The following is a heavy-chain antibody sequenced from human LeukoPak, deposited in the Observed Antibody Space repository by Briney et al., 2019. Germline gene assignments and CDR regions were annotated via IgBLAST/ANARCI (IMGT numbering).Heavy chain of an antibody. Sequence: ASVTVSFKASGYTFTSYYMHWVGQASGQGLEWMGIINPSGGSTSYAQKFQGRVTMTRDTSTSTVYMELSSLRSEDTAVYYCASMDSSGWHGADYWGQGTLVTVSS. CDR3: ASMDSSGWHGADY. D-gene: IGHD6-19*01. J-gene: IGHJ4*02. V-gene: IGHV1-46*01. CDR2: INPSGGST. CDR1: GYTFTSYY.